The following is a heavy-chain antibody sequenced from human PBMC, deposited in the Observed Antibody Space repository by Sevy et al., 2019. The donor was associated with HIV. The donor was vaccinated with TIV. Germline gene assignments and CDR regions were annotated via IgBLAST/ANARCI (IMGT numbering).Heavy chain of an antibody. J-gene: IGHJ4*02. Sequence: GESLKISCKGSGYSFTSYWIGWVCQMPGKGLEWMGIIYPGDSDTRYSPSFQGQVTISADKSISTGYLQWSSLKASDTAMYYCARGGPDYYGSGRFDYWGQGTLVTVSS. D-gene: IGHD3-10*01. CDR2: IYPGDSDT. V-gene: IGHV5-51*01. CDR3: ARGGPDYYGSGRFDY. CDR1: GYSFTSYW.